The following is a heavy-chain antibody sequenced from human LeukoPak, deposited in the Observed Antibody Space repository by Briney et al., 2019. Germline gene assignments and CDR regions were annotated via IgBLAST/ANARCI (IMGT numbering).Heavy chain of an antibody. CDR2: ITTGGSSI. J-gene: IGHJ4*02. Sequence: GGSLRLSCAASGFTFSSYAMSWVRQAAGKGLECVSHITTGGSSIFYADSVKGRFTISRDNAKNSLYLQMNSLRAEDSAVYYCARVRYDSGWYDYWGQGALVTVSS. CDR3: ARVRYDSGWYDY. CDR1: GFTFSSYA. D-gene: IGHD6-19*01. V-gene: IGHV3-48*04.